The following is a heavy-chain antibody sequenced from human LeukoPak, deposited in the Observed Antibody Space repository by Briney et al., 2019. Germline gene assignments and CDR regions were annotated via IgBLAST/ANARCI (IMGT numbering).Heavy chain of an antibody. V-gene: IGHV4-34*01. D-gene: IGHD2-2*01. CDR3: ARSYQRGSYYYYYGMDV. Sequence: SETLSLTCAVYGGSFSGYYWSWIRQPPGKGLEWIGEINHSGSTNYNPSLKSRVTISVDTSKNQFSLKLSSVTAADTAVYYCARSYQRGSYYYYYGMDVWGQGTTVTVSS. J-gene: IGHJ6*02. CDR2: INHSGST. CDR1: GGSFSGYY.